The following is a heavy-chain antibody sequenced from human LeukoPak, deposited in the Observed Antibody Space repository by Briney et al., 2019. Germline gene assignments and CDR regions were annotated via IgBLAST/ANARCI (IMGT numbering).Heavy chain of an antibody. V-gene: IGHV4-39*01. CDR2: IFHSGST. D-gene: IGHD6-19*01. CDR3: ARQETSSGWFENWFDP. Sequence: SETLSLTCTVSGASINSSNYFWGWIRQPQPPGKGLEWIASIFHSGSTYYNPSLTSRVTISVDTSKNQSSLRLSSVTAADTAVYYCARQETSSGWFENWFDPWGQGTLVTVSS. CDR1: GASINSSNYF. J-gene: IGHJ5*02.